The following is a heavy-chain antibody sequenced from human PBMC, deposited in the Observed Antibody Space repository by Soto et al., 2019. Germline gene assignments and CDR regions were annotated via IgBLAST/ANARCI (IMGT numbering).Heavy chain of an antibody. CDR2: IIPIFGTA. Sequence: ASVKVSCKASGGTFSSYAISWVRQAPGQGLEWMGGIIPIFGTANYAQKFQGRVTITADESTSTAYMELSSLRSEDTAVYYCASAIAAAGNNWFDPWGQGTLVTVSS. V-gene: IGHV1-69*13. J-gene: IGHJ5*02. D-gene: IGHD6-13*01. CDR3: ASAIAAAGNNWFDP. CDR1: GGTFSSYA.